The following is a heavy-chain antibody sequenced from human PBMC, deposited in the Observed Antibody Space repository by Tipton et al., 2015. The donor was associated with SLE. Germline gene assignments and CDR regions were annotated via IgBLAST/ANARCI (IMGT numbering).Heavy chain of an antibody. CDR3: ARCCSSSTCEPFYFFGMDV. Sequence: TLSLTCSVYGDSLSGHYWSWIRQPPGKGLEWIGEVFRGGNTDYSPSIESRVTITVDMSKNQFSLRLISVTAAHTAVYYCARCCSSSTCEPFYFFGMDVWGQVTTVTVSS. D-gene: IGHD2-2*01. CDR2: VFRGGNT. J-gene: IGHJ6*02. CDR1: GDSLSGHY. V-gene: IGHV4-34*12.